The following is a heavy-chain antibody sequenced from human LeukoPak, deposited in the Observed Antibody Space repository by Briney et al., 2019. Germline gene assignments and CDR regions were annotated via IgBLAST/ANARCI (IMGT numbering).Heavy chain of an antibody. V-gene: IGHV1-8*02. D-gene: IGHD3-22*01. CDR2: MNPNSGNT. J-gene: IGHJ5*02. CDR3: AIQGDSSGYYYENWFDP. CDR1: GGTFSSYA. Sequence: ASVTVSCKASGGTFSSYAISWVRQAPGQGLEWMGWMNPNSGNTGYAQKFQGRVTMTRNTSISTAYMELSSLRSEDTAVYYCAIQGDSSGYYYENWFDPWGQGTLVTVSS.